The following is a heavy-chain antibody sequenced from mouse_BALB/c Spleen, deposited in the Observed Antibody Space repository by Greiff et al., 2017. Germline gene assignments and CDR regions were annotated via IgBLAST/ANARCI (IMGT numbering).Heavy chain of an antibody. CDR2: ISYSGST. V-gene: IGHV3-2*02. CDR3: ARAGCAMDY. D-gene: IGHD1-2*01. CDR1: GYSITSDYA. Sequence: EVQLQQSGPGLVKPSQSLSLTCTVTGYSITSDYAWNWIRQFPGNKLEWMGYISYSGSTSYNPSLKSRISITRDTSKNQFFLQLHSVTTEDTATYYCARAGCAMDYWGQGTSVTVSS. J-gene: IGHJ4*01.